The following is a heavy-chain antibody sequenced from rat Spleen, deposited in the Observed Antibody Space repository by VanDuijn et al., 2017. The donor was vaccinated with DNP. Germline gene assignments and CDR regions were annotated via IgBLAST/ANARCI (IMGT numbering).Heavy chain of an antibody. V-gene: IGHV5-58*01. CDR3: ATGSYFDY. J-gene: IGHJ2*01. D-gene: IGHD5-1*01. CDR1: GFTFSTYW. CDR2: INADGSRT. Sequence: EVQLVETEGGLVQPGRSLKLSCVASGFTFSTYWMFWIRQAPGKGLEWVTSINADGSRTYYRDSVKGRFTISRDNAKSTLYLQMDSLRSEDTATYYCATGSYFDYWGQGVMVTVSS.